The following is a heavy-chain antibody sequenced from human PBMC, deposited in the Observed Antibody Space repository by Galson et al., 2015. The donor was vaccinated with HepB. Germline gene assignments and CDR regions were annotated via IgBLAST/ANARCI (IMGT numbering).Heavy chain of an antibody. V-gene: IGHV1-3*01. CDR3: ARAANHYYDSGGYDDFDI. J-gene: IGHJ3*02. CDR2: INAGNGNT. Sequence: VKVSCKASGYTFTEYAVHWVRQAPGQRIEWMGWINAGNGNTKYSQRFQGRVTITRDTPATTAYMDLSSLRSEDTAIYYCARAANHYYDSGGYDDFDIWGQGTMVTVSS. CDR1: GYTFTEYA. D-gene: IGHD3-22*01.